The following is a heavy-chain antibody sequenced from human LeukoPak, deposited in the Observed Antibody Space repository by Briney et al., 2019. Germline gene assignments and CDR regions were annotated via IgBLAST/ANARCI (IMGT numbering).Heavy chain of an antibody. V-gene: IGHV3-43D*03. Sequence: GGSLRLSCAASGFAFDDYAMHWVRQAPGKGLEWVSLISWDGSSTYYADSVKGRFTISRDNSKNSLYLQMNSLRAEDTALYYCAKDMGPSIAVAGTGVDYWGQGTLVTVSS. D-gene: IGHD6-19*01. CDR3: AKDMGPSIAVAGTGVDY. CDR2: ISWDGSST. J-gene: IGHJ4*02. CDR1: GFAFDDYA.